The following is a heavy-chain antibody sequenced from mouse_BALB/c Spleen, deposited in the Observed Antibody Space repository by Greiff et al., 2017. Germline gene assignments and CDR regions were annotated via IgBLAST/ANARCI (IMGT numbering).Heavy chain of an antibody. Sequence: QVQLQQPGAELVKPGASVKLSCKASGYTFTSYWMHWVKQRPGQGLEWIGEINPSNGRTNYNEKFKSKATLTVDKSSSTAYMQLSSLTSEDSAVYYCARSKTARAVDYWGQGTSVTVSS. J-gene: IGHJ4*01. D-gene: IGHD3-2*01. CDR1: GYTFTSYW. V-gene: IGHV1S81*02. CDR2: INPSNGRT. CDR3: ARSKTARAVDY.